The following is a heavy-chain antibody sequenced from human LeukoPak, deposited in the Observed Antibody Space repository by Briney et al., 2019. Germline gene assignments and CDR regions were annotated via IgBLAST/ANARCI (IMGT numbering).Heavy chain of an antibody. Sequence: GGSLSLSCEASGFTSGFTFSSYWMSWVRQAPGKGLEWVANIKQDGSEKYYVDSVKGRFTISRDNSKNTLFLQMNSLRAEDTAVYYCAGGWSGTWAYYYLDVWGKGTTVTISS. V-gene: IGHV3-7*03. D-gene: IGHD3-10*02. CDR2: IKQDGSEK. CDR3: AGGWSGTWAYYYLDV. J-gene: IGHJ6*03. CDR1: GFTFSSYW.